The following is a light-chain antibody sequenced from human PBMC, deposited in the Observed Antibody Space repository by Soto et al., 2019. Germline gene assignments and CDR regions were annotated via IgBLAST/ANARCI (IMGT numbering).Light chain of an antibody. CDR2: DAF. CDR3: QQYDTYPWT. J-gene: IGKJ1*01. Sequence: GDRVTITCRASRSLNVGLAWYQQKPGRAPNLLIYDAFTLEDGVPSRFSGSGSGTEFTLTISSLQPSDFATYYCQQYDTYPWTFGQGTKVDIK. V-gene: IGKV1-5*01. CDR1: RSLNVG.